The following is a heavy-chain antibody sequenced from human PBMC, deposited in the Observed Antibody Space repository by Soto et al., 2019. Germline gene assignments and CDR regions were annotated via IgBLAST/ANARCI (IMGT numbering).Heavy chain of an antibody. D-gene: IGHD3-3*01. CDR2: ISRSGGDT. CDR1: GFTFSNYG. Sequence: EVQLLESGGGLVQPGGSLRLSCVVSGFTFSNYGMNWVRQAPGKGLEWVSGISRSGGDTYYVDSVRGRFTISRDNSKNTLYLQMDGLRAEDTAVYYCAKDMDAFWSGYYLRGYFDLWGRGTLVTVS. J-gene: IGHJ2*01. V-gene: IGHV3-23*01. CDR3: AKDMDAFWSGYYLRGYFDL.